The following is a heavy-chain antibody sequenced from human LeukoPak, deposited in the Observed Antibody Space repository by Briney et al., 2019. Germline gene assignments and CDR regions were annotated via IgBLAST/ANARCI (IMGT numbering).Heavy chain of an antibody. J-gene: IGHJ5*02. CDR1: GGSISSYY. D-gene: IGHD2-2*01. Sequence: PSETLSLTCTVSGGSISSYYWSWIRQPPGKALEWIGYIYYSGSTNYNPSLKSRVTISVETSKNQFSLKLSSVTAADAAVYYCARLDVVVVPAVHGWFDPWGQGTLVTVSS. CDR3: ARLDVVVVPAVHGWFDP. V-gene: IGHV4-59*08. CDR2: IYYSGST.